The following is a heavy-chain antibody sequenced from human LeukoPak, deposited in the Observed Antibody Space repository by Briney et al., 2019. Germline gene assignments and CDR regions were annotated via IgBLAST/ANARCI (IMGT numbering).Heavy chain of an antibody. CDR1: GFTFSSYA. CDR2: ISGSGGST. V-gene: IGHV3-23*01. CDR3: AKDLSSYGYGNWFDP. D-gene: IGHD5-18*01. J-gene: IGHJ5*02. Sequence: GGSLRLYCAASGFTFSSYAMSWVRQAPGKGLEWVSAISGSGGSTYYADSVKGRFTISRDNSKNTLYLQMNSLRAEDTAVYYCAKDLSSYGYGNWFDPWGQGTLVTVSS.